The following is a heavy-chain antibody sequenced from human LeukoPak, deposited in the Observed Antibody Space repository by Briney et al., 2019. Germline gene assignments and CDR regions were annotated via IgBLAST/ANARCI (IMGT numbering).Heavy chain of an antibody. V-gene: IGHV4-59*12. CDR3: ARVSLVRGAPDYYFDY. CDR1: GDSTTNYY. Sequence: PSETLSLTCSVSGDSTTNYYCSWIRQSPGKGLEWLAYVYKNGHLDYNPSLRSRVTMSVDTSKNQFSLKLSSVTAADTAVYYCARVSLVRGAPDYYFDYWGQGTLVTVSS. J-gene: IGHJ4*02. D-gene: IGHD3-10*01. CDR2: VYKNGHL.